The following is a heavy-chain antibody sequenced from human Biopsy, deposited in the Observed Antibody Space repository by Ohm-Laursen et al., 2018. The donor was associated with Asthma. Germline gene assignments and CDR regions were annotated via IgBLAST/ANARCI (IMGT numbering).Heavy chain of an antibody. V-gene: IGHV4-39*01. CDR1: GGSMSSSSYY. CDR2: ISYTGSA. J-gene: IGHJ4*02. D-gene: IGHD7-27*01. Sequence: TLSLTCPVSGGSMSSSSYYWGWIRQPPGKGLEWMGSISYTGSAYPNPSLKSRVTKSVNTSKNHYSLKLSSVTAADTAVYYCARHWDWGSFFDYWGQGTPVTVSS. CDR3: ARHWDWGSFFDY.